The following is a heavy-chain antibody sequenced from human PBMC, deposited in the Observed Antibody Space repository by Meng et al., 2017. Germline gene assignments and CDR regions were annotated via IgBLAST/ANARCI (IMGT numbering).Heavy chain of an antibody. CDR1: GYTFTSYG. D-gene: IGHD3-10*01. J-gene: IGHJ6*02. CDR3: ARDLLLWCGELSNYYGMDV. V-gene: IGHV1-18*01. Sequence: ASVNVSCKASGYTFTSYGISWVRQAPGQGLEWMGWISAYNGNTNYAQKLQGRVTMTTDTSTSTAYMELRSLRSDDTAVYYCARDLLLWCGELSNYYGMDVWGQGTTVTVSS. CDR2: ISAYNGNT.